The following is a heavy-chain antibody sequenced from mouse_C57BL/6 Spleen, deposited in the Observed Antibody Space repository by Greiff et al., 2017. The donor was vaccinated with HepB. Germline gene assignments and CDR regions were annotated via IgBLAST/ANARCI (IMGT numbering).Heavy chain of an antibody. CDR3: ARGIYYDYDWFAY. V-gene: IGHV5-9*01. D-gene: IGHD2-4*01. J-gene: IGHJ3*01. CDR2: ISGGGGNT. Sequence: EVNVVESGGGLVKPGGSLKLSCAASGFTFSSYTMSWVRQTPEKRLEWVATISGGGGNTYYPDSVKGRFTISRDNAKNTLYLQMSSLRSEDTALYYCARGIYYDYDWFAYWGQGTLVTVSA. CDR1: GFTFSSYT.